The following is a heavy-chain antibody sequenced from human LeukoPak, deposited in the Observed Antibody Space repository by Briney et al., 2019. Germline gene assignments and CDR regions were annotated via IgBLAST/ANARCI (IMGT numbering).Heavy chain of an antibody. J-gene: IGHJ4*02. V-gene: IGHV1-18*01. CDR2: ISAYNGNT. Sequence: ASVKVSCKASGYTFTSYGISWVRQAPGQGLEWMGWISAYNGNTNYAQEVQGRVTMTTDTSTSTACMELRSLRSDDTAVYYCARAPTNDFWSAYYDYWGQGTLVTVSS. D-gene: IGHD3-3*01. CDR1: GYTFTSYG. CDR3: ARAPTNDFWSAYYDY.